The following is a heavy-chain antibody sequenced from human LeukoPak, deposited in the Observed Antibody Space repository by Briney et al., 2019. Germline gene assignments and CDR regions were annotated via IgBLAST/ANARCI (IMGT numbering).Heavy chain of an antibody. D-gene: IGHD3-10*01. V-gene: IGHV3-30-3*01. J-gene: IGHJ4*02. CDR2: ISYDGSNK. Sequence: GSSLTLSCAASGFTFSSYAMHWVRQAPGKGLDWVAVISYDGSNKYYADSVKGRFTISRDNSKNTLYLQMNSPRAEDTAVYYRARDGGHYGSGSYLVYWGQGNLVTVSS. CDR1: GFTFSSYA. CDR3: ARDGGHYGSGSYLVY.